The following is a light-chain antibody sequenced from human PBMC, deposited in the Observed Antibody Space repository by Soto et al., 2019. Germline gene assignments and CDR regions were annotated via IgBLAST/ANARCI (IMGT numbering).Light chain of an antibody. J-gene: IGLJ1*01. V-gene: IGLV1-47*02. Sequence: LTQPPSASGTPGQRVTISCSGSSSNIGSNFVYWYQHLPGTAPKLLIYTNNQRPSGVPDRFSGSKSGTSASLAISGLRSEDEADDYCASWYGRRSVHVFGTGTKLTV. CDR3: ASWYGRRSVHV. CDR1: SSNIGSNF. CDR2: TNN.